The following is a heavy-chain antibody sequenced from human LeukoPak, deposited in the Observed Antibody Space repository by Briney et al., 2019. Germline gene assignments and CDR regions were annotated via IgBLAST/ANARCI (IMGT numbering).Heavy chain of an antibody. J-gene: IGHJ4*02. CDR2: ISSSSSYI. D-gene: IGHD3-10*01. CDR1: GFTFSSYS. V-gene: IGHV3-21*04. Sequence: GGSLRLSCAASGFTFSSYSMNWVRQAPGKGLEWVSSISSSSSYIYYADSVKGRFTISRDNAKNSLYLQMNSLRAEDTAVYYCATEVYYYGSGSYYNDPSTFDYWGQGTLVTVSS. CDR3: ATEVYYYGSGSYYNDPSTFDY.